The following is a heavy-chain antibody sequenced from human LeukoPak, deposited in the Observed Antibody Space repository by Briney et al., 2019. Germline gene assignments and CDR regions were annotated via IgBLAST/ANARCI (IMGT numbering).Heavy chain of an antibody. CDR3: ARPKQHPHRYYYGSGKRAFGI. CDR2: INHSGST. D-gene: IGHD3-10*01. J-gene: IGHJ3*02. Sequence: SETPSLTCAVYGGSFSGYYWSWIRQPPGKGLEWIGEINHSGSTNYNPSLKSRVTISVDTSKNQFSLKLSSVTAADTAVYYCARPKQHPHRYYYGSGKRAFGIWGQGTMVTVSS. CDR1: GGSFSGYY. V-gene: IGHV4-34*01.